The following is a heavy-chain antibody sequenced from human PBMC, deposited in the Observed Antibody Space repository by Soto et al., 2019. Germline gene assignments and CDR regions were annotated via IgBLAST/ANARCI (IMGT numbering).Heavy chain of an antibody. D-gene: IGHD2-2*01. CDR3: ARWSHIVVVPATNWFDP. Sequence: SVKVSCKASGGTFSSYAISWVRQAPGQGLEWMGGIIPIFGTANYAQKFQGRVTITADESTSTAYMELSSLRSEDTAVYYCARWSHIVVVPATNWFDPWGQGTLVTVSS. CDR1: GGTFSSYA. CDR2: IIPIFGTA. J-gene: IGHJ5*02. V-gene: IGHV1-69*13.